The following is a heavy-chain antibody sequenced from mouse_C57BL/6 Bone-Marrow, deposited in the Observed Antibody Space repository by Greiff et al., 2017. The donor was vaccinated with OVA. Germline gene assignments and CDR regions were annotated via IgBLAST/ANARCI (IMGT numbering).Heavy chain of an antibody. CDR1: GFTFSDYG. Sequence: EVHLVESGGGLVKPGGSLKLSCAASGFTFSDYGMHWVRQAPEKGLEWVAYISSGSSTIYYADTVKGRFTISRDNAKNTLFLQMTSLRSEDTAMYYCARGITTVRAMDYWGQGTSVTVSS. CDR3: ARGITTVRAMDY. V-gene: IGHV5-17*01. J-gene: IGHJ4*01. CDR2: ISSGSSTI. D-gene: IGHD1-1*01.